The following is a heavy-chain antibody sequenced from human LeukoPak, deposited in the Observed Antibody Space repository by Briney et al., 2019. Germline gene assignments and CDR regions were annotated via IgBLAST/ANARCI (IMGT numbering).Heavy chain of an antibody. Sequence: ASVKVSCKASGYTFTSYDINWVRQAPGQGLEWMGWMNPNSGDTGYVQKFQGRVSMTRDTSISTAYMELSSLTSEDTAVYYCAKSRYCSSTSCYLFDYWGQGTLVTVSS. CDR1: GYTFTSYD. CDR3: AKSRYCSSTSCYLFDY. J-gene: IGHJ4*02. CDR2: MNPNSGDT. D-gene: IGHD2-2*01. V-gene: IGHV1-8*01.